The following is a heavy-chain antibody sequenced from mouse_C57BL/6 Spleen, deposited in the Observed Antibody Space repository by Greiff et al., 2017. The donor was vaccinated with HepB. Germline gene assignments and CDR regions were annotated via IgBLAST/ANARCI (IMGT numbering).Heavy chain of an antibody. CDR1: GYAFTNYL. CDR2: INPGSGGT. V-gene: IGHV1-54*01. J-gene: IGHJ4*01. CDR3: ARKGGGDYAMDY. Sequence: VQLQQSGAELVRPGTSVKVSCKASGYAFTNYLIEWVKQRPGQGLEWIGVINPGSGGTNYNEKFKGKATLTADKSSSTAYMQLSSLTSEDSAVYFCARKGGGDYAMDYWGQGTSVTVSS.